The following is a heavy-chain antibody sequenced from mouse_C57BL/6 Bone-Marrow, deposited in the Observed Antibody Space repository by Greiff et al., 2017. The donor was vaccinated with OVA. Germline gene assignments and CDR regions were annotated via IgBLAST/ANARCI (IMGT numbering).Heavy chain of an antibody. V-gene: IGHV5-17*01. CDR3: ARGPYRWFAY. D-gene: IGHD2-10*01. J-gene: IGHJ3*01. CDR1: GFTFSDYG. Sequence: EVKVVESGGGLVKPGGSLKLSCAASGFTFSDYGMHWVRQAPEKGLEWVAYISSGSSTIYYADTVKGRFTISRDNAKNTLFLQMTGLRSEDTAMYYYARGPYRWFAYWGQGTLVTVSA. CDR2: ISSGSSTI.